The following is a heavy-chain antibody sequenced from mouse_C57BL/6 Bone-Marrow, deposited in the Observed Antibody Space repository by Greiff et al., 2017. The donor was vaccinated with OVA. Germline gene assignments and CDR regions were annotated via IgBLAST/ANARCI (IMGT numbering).Heavy chain of an antibody. V-gene: IGHV1-82*01. Sequence: QVQLQQSGPELVKPGASVKISCKASGYAFSSSWMNWVKQRPGQGLEWIGRIYPGDGDTNYNGKFKGKATLTADQSSSTAYMQLISLTSEDSAVYFCARHEDGYYASYFDYWGQGTTLTVSS. CDR1: GYAFSSSW. CDR3: ARHEDGYYASYFDY. CDR2: IYPGDGDT. D-gene: IGHD2-3*01. J-gene: IGHJ2*01.